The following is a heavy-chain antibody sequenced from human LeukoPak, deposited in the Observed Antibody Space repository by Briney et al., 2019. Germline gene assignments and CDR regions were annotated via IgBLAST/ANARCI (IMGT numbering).Heavy chain of an antibody. V-gene: IGHV3-21*01. Sequence: GGSLRLSCAASGFTFNSYSMSWVRQAPGKGLEWVSSISSSSSYIYYADSVKGRFTISRDNAKNSLYLQMNSLRAEDTAVYYCAREAGSGWYEPFDYWGQGTLVTVSS. CDR1: GFTFNSYS. D-gene: IGHD6-19*01. CDR2: ISSSSSYI. J-gene: IGHJ4*02. CDR3: AREAGSGWYEPFDY.